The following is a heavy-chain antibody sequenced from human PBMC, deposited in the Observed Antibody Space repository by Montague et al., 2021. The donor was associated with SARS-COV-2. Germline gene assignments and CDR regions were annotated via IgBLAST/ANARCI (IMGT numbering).Heavy chain of an antibody. CDR2: VSHPGSA. Sequence: SETLSLTCAVYTEAFNGYYSTWIRQPPGNGLEWIGDVSHPGSAKYNPSLKGRVSISVNTWRKQVSLRLTSVTAADTATYYCARGVYNRVIFVVSPRYYFDYWGQGNMVAVSA. V-gene: IGHV4-34*01. CDR3: ARGVYNRVIFVVSPRYYFDY. CDR1: TEAFNGYY. J-gene: IGHJ4*02. D-gene: IGHD3-9*01.